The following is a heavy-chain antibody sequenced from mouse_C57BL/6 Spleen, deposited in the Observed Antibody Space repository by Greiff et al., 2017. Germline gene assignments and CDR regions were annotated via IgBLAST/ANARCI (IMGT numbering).Heavy chain of an antibody. V-gene: IGHV1-80*01. D-gene: IGHD1-1*01. CDR3: ARGDYGSSYGFAY. Sequence: VKLQESGAELVKPGASVKISCKASGYAFSSYWMNWVKQRPGKGLEWIGQIYPGDGDTNYNGKFKGKATLTADKSSSTAYMQLSSLTSEDSAVYFCARGDYGSSYGFAYWGQGTLVTVSA. CDR2: IYPGDGDT. J-gene: IGHJ3*01. CDR1: GYAFSSYW.